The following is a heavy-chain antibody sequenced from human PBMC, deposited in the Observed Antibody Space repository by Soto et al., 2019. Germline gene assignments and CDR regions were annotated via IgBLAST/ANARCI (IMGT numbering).Heavy chain of an antibody. D-gene: IGHD1-1*01. CDR2: ISGSGGST. Sequence: GGSLRLSCAASGFTFSSYAMSWVRQAPGKGLEWVSAISGSGGSTYYADSVKGRFTISRDNSKNTLYLQMNSLRAEDTAVYYCAKDATELGTYNWNDYFDYWGQGTLVTVSS. J-gene: IGHJ4*02. V-gene: IGHV3-23*01. CDR1: GFTFSSYA. CDR3: AKDATELGTYNWNDYFDY.